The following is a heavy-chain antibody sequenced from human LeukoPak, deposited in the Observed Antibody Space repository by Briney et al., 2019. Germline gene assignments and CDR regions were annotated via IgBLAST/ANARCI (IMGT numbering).Heavy chain of an antibody. CDR1: GYTFTSYG. D-gene: IGHD3-3*01. CDR2: ISAYNGNI. J-gene: IGHJ4*02. Sequence: ASVKVSCKASGYTFTSYGISWVRQAPGQGLEWMGWISAYNGNINDAQKLQGRVTMTTDKSTSTAYMELRSLRSDDTAVYYCARDLYDFWSGLDYWGQGTLVTVSS. CDR3: ARDLYDFWSGLDY. V-gene: IGHV1-18*01.